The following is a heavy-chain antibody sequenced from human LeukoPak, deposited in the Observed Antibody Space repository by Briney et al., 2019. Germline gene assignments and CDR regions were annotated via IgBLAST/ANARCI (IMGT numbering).Heavy chain of an antibody. J-gene: IGHJ5*02. Sequence: SETLSLTCTVSGGSISSSSYYWGWIRQPPGKGLEWIGSIYYSGSTNYNPSLKSRVTISVDKSKNQFSLKLSSVTAADTAVYYCARIAAAVQNWFDPWGQGTLVTVSS. V-gene: IGHV4-39*07. CDR2: IYYSGST. CDR1: GGSISSSSYY. CDR3: ARIAAAVQNWFDP. D-gene: IGHD6-13*01.